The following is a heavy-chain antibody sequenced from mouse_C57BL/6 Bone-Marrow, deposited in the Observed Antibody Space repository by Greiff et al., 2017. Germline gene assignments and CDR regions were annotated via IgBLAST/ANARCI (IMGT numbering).Heavy chain of an antibody. Sequence: EVHLVESGGDLVKPGGSLKLSCAASGFTFSSYGMSWVRQTPDKRLEWVATISSGGSYTYYPDSVKGRFTISRDNAKNTLYLQISSLKSEDTAMYYCARLDGYYEAYWGQGTLVTVSA. CDR1: GFTFSSYG. J-gene: IGHJ3*01. CDR3: ARLDGYYEAY. V-gene: IGHV5-6*01. CDR2: ISSGGSYT. D-gene: IGHD2-3*01.